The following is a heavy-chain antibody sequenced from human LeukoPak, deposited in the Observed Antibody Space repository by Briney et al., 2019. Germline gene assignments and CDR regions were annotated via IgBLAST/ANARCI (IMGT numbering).Heavy chain of an antibody. CDR2: ISGSGGST. CDR3: AKGPHYGDFSGWFDP. J-gene: IGHJ5*02. CDR1: GFTFSSYA. Sequence: PGGSLRLSCAASGFTFSSYAMSWVRQAPGKGLEWVSAISGSGGSTYYADSVKGRFTISRDNSKNTLYLQMNSLRAEDTAVYYCAKGPHYGDFSGWFDPWGQGTLVTVSS. V-gene: IGHV3-23*01. D-gene: IGHD4-17*01.